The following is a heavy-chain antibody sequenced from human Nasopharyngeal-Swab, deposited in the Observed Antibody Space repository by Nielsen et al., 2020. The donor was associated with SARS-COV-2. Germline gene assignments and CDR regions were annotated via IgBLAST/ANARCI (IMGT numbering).Heavy chain of an antibody. CDR1: GFTFSSYG. Sequence: GGSLRLSCAASGFTFSSYGMHWVRQAPGKGLEWVAVIWYDGSNKYYADSVKGRFTTSRDNSKNTLYLQMNSLRAEDTAVYYCAKESRRLLWFGEARGYWGQGTLVTVSS. D-gene: IGHD3-10*01. V-gene: IGHV3-33*06. CDR2: IWYDGSNK. CDR3: AKESRRLLWFGEARGY. J-gene: IGHJ4*02.